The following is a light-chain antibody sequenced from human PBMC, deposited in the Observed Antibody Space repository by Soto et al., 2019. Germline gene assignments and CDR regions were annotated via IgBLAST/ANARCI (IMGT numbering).Light chain of an antibody. J-gene: IGKJ2*01. Sequence: DIQMTQSPSSLSASVGDRVTITCRASQSISSYLNWYQQKPGKAPKLLIYAASSLQSGVPSRFSGGGSGTDFTLTISSLQPEEFATYYCQQSYSTPYTFGQGTKLEIK. CDR1: QSISSY. CDR2: AAS. CDR3: QQSYSTPYT. V-gene: IGKV1-39*01.